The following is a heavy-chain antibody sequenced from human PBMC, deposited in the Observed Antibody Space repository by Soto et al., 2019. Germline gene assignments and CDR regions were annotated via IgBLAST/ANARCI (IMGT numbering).Heavy chain of an antibody. CDR1: GFTFSSYG. V-gene: IGHV3-30*18. J-gene: IGHJ4*02. CDR2: ISYDGSNK. D-gene: IGHD2-15*01. CDR3: AKDHVGYCSGGSCYPPAY. Sequence: VQLVESGGGVVQPGRSLRLSCAASGFTFSSYGMHWVRQAPGKGLEWVAVISYDGSNKYYADSVKGQFTISRDNSKNTLYLQRNSLRAEDTAVYYCAKDHVGYCSGGSCYPPAYWGQGTLVTVSS.